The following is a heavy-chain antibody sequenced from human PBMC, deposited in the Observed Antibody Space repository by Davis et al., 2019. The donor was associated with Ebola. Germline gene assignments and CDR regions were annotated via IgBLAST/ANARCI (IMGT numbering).Heavy chain of an antibody. D-gene: IGHD6-13*01. CDR1: GFTFNTCW. CDR2: ISSSSSYI. Sequence: GESLKISCAASGFTFNTCWMNWVRQAPGKGLEWVSSISSSSSYIYYADSVKGRFTISRDNAKNSLYLQMNSLRAEDTAVYYCARGSYSSSMTDYWGQGTLVTVSS. J-gene: IGHJ4*02. CDR3: ARGSYSSSMTDY. V-gene: IGHV3-21*01.